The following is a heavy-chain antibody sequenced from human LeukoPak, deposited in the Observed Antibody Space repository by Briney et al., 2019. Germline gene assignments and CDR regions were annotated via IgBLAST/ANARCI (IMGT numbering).Heavy chain of an antibody. D-gene: IGHD2-2*01. V-gene: IGHV3-21*01. J-gene: IGHJ4*02. Sequence: GGSLRLSCAASGFTFSSYSMNWVRQAPGKGLEWVSSISSSSYIYYADSVKGRFTISRDNAKNTLYLQMNSLRAEDTAVYYCARGRDCSSTSCYPDLVVGDYFDYWGQGTLVTVSS. CDR1: GFTFSSYS. CDR3: ARGRDCSSTSCYPDLVVGDYFDY. CDR2: ISSSSYI.